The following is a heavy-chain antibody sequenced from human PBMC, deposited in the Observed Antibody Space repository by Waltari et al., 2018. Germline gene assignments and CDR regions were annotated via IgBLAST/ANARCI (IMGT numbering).Heavy chain of an antibody. V-gene: IGHV1-18*01. CDR3: ASSIAVAFDI. Sequence: QVQLVQSGAEVTKPGASVKVSCKASGYTFTSYGISWVRQAPGQGLEWMGWVRAYNGNTNYARKIQGRVTMTTDTSTSTAYMELRSLRSDDTAVYYCASSIAVAFDIWGQGTMVTVSS. CDR2: VRAYNGNT. CDR1: GYTFTSYG. J-gene: IGHJ3*02. D-gene: IGHD6-19*01.